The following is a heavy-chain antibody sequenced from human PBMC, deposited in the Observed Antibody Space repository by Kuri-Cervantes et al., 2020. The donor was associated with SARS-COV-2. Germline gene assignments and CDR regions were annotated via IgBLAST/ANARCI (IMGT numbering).Heavy chain of an antibody. J-gene: IGHJ6*02. CDR3: ARDTGTYCSDTSCYGYYYYYGMDV. Sequence: GSLRLSCTVSGGSISSYYWSWIRQPPGKGLEWIGYISYSGNTNYNPSLKGRVTISVDTSKNQFSLRLSSVTAADTAVYYCARDTGTYCSDTSCYGYYYYYGMDVWGQGTTVTVSS. D-gene: IGHD2-2*01. CDR2: ISYSGNT. CDR1: GGSISSYY. V-gene: IGHV4-59*01.